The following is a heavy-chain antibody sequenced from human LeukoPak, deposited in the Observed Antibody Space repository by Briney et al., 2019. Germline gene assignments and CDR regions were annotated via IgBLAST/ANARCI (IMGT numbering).Heavy chain of an antibody. V-gene: IGHV3-7*01. Sequence: GGSLRLSCAASGFAFSSYWMSWVRQAPGKGLEGVANIKQDGSEKYYVDSVKGRFTISRDNAKNSLYLQMNSLRAEDTAVYYCAREQIRGYGSGSYYPDYWGQGTLVTVSS. J-gene: IGHJ4*02. CDR2: IKQDGSEK. CDR3: AREQIRGYGSGSYYPDY. D-gene: IGHD3-10*01. CDR1: GFAFSSYW.